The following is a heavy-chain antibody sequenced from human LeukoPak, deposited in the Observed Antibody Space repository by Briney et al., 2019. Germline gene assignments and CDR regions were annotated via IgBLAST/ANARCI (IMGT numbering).Heavy chain of an antibody. V-gene: IGHV4-59*12. D-gene: IGHD3-10*01. CDR1: SGSISSYY. CDR2: IYYSGST. CDR3: ARLHGSGRNYYYYYYMDV. J-gene: IGHJ6*03. Sequence: SETLSLTCTVSSGSISSYYWSWIRQPPGKGLEWIGYIYYSGSTNYNPSLKSRVTISVDTSKNQFSLKLSSVTAADTAVYYCARLHGSGRNYYYYYYMDVWGKGTTVTISS.